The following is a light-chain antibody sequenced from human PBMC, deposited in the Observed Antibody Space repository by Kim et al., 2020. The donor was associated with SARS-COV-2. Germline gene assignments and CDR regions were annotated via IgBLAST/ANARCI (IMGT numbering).Light chain of an antibody. CDR1: ESISGIF. CDR3: HQYVKSLLT. Sequence: IVLTQSPGTLSLSPGETATLSCRANESISGIFLAWYQKRPGQAPRFLFSGPSNRATGIPHRFSVSGSGTHFTLTINRLEPEDFAVYYCHQYVKSLLTFGAGAKVDIK. J-gene: IGKJ4*01. V-gene: IGKV3-20*01. CDR2: GPS.